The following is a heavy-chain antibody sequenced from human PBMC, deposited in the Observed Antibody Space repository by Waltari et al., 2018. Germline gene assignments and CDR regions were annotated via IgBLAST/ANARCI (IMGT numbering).Heavy chain of an antibody. Sequence: EVQLVESGGGLVQPGGSLRLSCAASGFTFSSYSMNWVRQAPGKGLEWVSYISSSSSTIYYADSVKGRFTISRDNAKNSLYLQMNSLRAEDTAVYYCARASGWYDDAFDIWGQGTMVTVSS. CDR1: GFTFSSYS. D-gene: IGHD6-19*01. J-gene: IGHJ3*02. CDR2: ISSSSSTI. V-gene: IGHV3-48*04. CDR3: ARASGWYDDAFDI.